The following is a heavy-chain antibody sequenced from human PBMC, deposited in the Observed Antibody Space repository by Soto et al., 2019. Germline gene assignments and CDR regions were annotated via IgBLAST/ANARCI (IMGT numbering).Heavy chain of an antibody. CDR2: IYYSGST. CDR1: GGSISRYY. CDR3: ARQFEVYENYYYYYLDV. V-gene: IGHV4-59*08. D-gene: IGHD3-3*01. Sequence: QVQLQESGPGLVRPSETLSLTCTVSGGSISRYYWSWIRQPPGKGLEWIGYIYYSGSTSYNPSLKSRVTISVDTSKNQFSLNLSSVTAADTAVYYCARQFEVYENYYYYYLDVWGKGTTVTVSS. J-gene: IGHJ6*03.